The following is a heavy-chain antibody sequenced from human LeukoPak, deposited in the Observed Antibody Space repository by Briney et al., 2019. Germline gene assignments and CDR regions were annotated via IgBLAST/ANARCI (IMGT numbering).Heavy chain of an antibody. J-gene: IGHJ6*02. CDR3: ARGDSSGYYYYGMDV. CDR1: GASVSTSNS. Sequence: SETLSLTCAVSGASVSTSNSWSWVRQPPGKGLEWIGEINHSGSTNYNPSLKSRVTISVDTSKNQFSLKLSSVTAADTAVYYCARGDSSGYYYYGMDVWGQGTTVTVSS. D-gene: IGHD3-22*01. V-gene: IGHV4-4*02. CDR2: INHSGST.